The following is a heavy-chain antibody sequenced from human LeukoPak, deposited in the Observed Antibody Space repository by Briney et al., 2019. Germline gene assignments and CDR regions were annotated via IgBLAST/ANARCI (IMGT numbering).Heavy chain of an antibody. CDR3: ARRSHCSSTSCIGDRLYYYYYYMDV. CDR1: GFTFSSYS. J-gene: IGHJ6*03. V-gene: IGHV3-21*01. CDR2: ISSSSSYI. Sequence: GGSLRLSCAASGFTFSSYSMNWVRQAPGKGLEWVSSISSSSSYIYYADSVKGRFAISRDNAKNSLYLQMNSLRAEDTAVYYCARRSHCSSTSCIGDRLYYYYYYMDVWGKGTTVTVSS. D-gene: IGHD2-2*01.